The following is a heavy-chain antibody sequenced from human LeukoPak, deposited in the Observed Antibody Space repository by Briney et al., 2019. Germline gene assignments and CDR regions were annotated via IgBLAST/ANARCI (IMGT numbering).Heavy chain of an antibody. CDR3: ARGTYGDQGIFDY. Sequence: GGSLRLSCAASGFTFSSYSMNWVRQAPGKGLEWVSSISSSSSYIYNADSVKGRFTISRDNAKNSLYLQMNSLRAEDTAVYYCARGTYGDQGIFDYWGQGALVTVSS. V-gene: IGHV3-21*01. CDR2: ISSSSSYI. J-gene: IGHJ4*02. D-gene: IGHD4-17*01. CDR1: GFTFSSYS.